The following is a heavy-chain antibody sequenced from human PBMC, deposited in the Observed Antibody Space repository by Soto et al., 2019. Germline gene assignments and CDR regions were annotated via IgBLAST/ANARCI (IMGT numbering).Heavy chain of an antibody. Sequence: EMQLVESGGGLVQPGRSLRLSCAASGFTFDDYAMYWVRQGPGKGLEWVSGISWDSGRIGYADSVKGRFTISRDNAKNSLYLQMNSLRPDDTALYYCAKARLWGRDGYNSYYYIAMDVWGQGTTVTVSS. J-gene: IGHJ6*02. V-gene: IGHV3-9*01. D-gene: IGHD3-16*01. CDR1: GFTFDDYA. CDR3: AKARLWGRDGYNSYYYIAMDV. CDR2: ISWDSGRI.